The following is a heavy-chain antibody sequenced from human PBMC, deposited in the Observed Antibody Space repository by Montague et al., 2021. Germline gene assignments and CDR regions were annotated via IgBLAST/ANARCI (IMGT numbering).Heavy chain of an antibody. Sequence: SETLSLTCTVSGGSISRSSYYWGWIRQPPGKGLEWIGSIYSSGSTYYNPSLKSRVTISADTSKNQFSLKPSSVTAADTAVYHCTRPGGYCTNDTCYFWFAPWGQGILVTVSS. D-gene: IGHD2-8*01. CDR2: IYSSGST. J-gene: IGHJ5*02. CDR3: TRPGGYCTNDTCYFWFAP. V-gene: IGHV4-39*01. CDR1: GGSISRSSYY.